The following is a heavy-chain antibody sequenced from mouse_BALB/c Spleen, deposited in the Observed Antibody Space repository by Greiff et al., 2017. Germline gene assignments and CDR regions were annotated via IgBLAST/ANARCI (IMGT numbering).Heavy chain of an antibody. CDR1: GFTFTDYY. CDR3: ARDMGNLYYYAMDY. CDR2: IRNKANGYTT. J-gene: IGHJ4*01. Sequence: EVMLMESGGGLVQPGGSLRLSCATSGFTFTDYYMSWVRQPPGKALEWLGFIRNKANGYTTEYSASVKGRFTISRDNSQSILYLQMNTLRAEDSATYYCARDMGNLYYYAMDYWGQGTSVTVSS. V-gene: IGHV7-3*02. D-gene: IGHD2-1*01.